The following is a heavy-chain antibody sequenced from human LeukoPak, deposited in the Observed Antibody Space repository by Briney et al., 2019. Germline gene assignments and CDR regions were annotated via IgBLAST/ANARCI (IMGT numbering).Heavy chain of an antibody. CDR3: ARRSGATLYDY. CDR1: GGSFSGYY. Sequence: PSETLSLTCAVYGGSFSGYYRSWIRQPPGKGLEWIGEINHSGSTNYNPSLKSRVTISVDTSKNQFSLKLSSVTAADTAVYYCARRSGATLYDYWGQGTLVTVSS. J-gene: IGHJ4*02. D-gene: IGHD3-16*02. CDR2: INHSGST. V-gene: IGHV4-34*01.